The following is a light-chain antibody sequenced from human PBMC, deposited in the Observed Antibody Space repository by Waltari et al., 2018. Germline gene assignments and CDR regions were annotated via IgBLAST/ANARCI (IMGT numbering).Light chain of an antibody. Sequence: DIQMTQFPSPLSASIGDRVTITCRASQGIRNDVGWYQQRPGKGPKRLIYAAFNLQNGVPSRFSGSGSGTEFTLTVSSLQPEDFATYYCLQHNSYPLTFSGGTKVEIK. J-gene: IGKJ4*01. CDR2: AAF. CDR3: LQHNSYPLT. CDR1: QGIRND. V-gene: IGKV1-17*01.